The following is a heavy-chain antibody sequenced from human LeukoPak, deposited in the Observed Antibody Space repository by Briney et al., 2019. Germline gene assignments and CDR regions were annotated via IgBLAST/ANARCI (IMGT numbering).Heavy chain of an antibody. CDR2: ISYDGSNE. D-gene: IGHD6-19*01. J-gene: IGHJ6*02. V-gene: IGHV3-30*18. Sequence: PGGSLRLSCAASGFTVSSIYMSWVRRAQGRGWGGGAVISYDGSNEYYVDSVKGRFTISRDSSKNTLYLQMNSLRAEDTAVYYCAKSMRSGWTYGMDVWGQGTTVTVSS. CDR3: AKSMRSGWTYGMDV. CDR1: GFTVSSIY.